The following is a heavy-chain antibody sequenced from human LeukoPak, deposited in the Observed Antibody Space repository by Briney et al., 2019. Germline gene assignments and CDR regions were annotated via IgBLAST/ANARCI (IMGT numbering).Heavy chain of an antibody. D-gene: IGHD2-2*01. J-gene: IGHJ4*02. CDR1: GYRFPHHW. CDR2: IYPGDSDT. V-gene: IGHV5-51*01. CDR3: ARLYGDPYCSSTSCHMLDY. Sequence: GESLQISCKASGYRFPHHWIAWVRQMPGKGLEWMGIIYPGDSDTRYSPSFQGQVTISTDKSINTAYLQWSSLKASDTAMYYCARLYGDPYCSSTSCHMLDYWGQGTLVTVSS.